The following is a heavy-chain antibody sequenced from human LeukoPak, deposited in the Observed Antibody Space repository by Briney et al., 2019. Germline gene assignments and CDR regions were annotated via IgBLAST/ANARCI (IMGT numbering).Heavy chain of an antibody. V-gene: IGHV1-18*01. CDR1: GYTFTSYG. CDR2: ISAYNGNT. CDR3: ARAPPYYYDSSGYYYPFNFDY. J-gene: IGHJ4*02. D-gene: IGHD3-22*01. Sequence: ASVKVSCKASGYTFTSYGISWVRQAPGQGLEWMGWISAYNGNTNYAQKLQGRVTMTTDTSTSTAYMELRSLRSDDTAVYYCARAPPYYYDSSGYYYPFNFDYWGQGTLVTVSP.